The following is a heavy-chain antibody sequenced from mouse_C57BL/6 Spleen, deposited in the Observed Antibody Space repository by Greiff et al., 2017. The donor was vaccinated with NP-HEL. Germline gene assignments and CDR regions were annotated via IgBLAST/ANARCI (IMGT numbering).Heavy chain of an antibody. CDR2: IDPSDSYT. J-gene: IGHJ2*01. CDR3: ARSGKFYYDYLDY. D-gene: IGHD2-1*01. CDR1: GYTFTSYW. V-gene: IGHV1-50*01. Sequence: QVQLQQPGAELVKPGASVKLSCKASGYTFTSYWMQWVKQRPGQGLEWIGEIDPSDSYTNYNQKFKGKATLTVDTSSSTAYMQLSSLTSEDSAVYYCARSGKFYYDYLDYWGQGTTLTVSS.